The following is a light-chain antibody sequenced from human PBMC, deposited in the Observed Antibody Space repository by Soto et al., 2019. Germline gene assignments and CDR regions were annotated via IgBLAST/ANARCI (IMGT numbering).Light chain of an antibody. CDR2: SAS. J-gene: IGKJ1*01. CDR1: QGIGNS. CDR3: QKYDSAPWT. V-gene: IGKV1-27*01. Sequence: IQMTQSPSSLSASVGDRVIITCRASQGIGNSLAWYQQKAGRVPKLLMHSASTCLSGVPSRFSGSGSGTDFTLTISSLQPEDVATYYWQKYDSAPWTFGQGTKVEIK.